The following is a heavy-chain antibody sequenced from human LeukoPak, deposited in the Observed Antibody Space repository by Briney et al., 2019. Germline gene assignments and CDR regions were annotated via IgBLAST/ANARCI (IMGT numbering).Heavy chain of an antibody. D-gene: IGHD1-26*01. CDR1: GYTFTSHG. CDR2: ISTYNGNT. V-gene: IGHV1-18*01. CDR3: ARASGSYWWFDS. J-gene: IGHJ5*01. Sequence: ASVKVSCKASGYTFTSHGISWVRQAPGQGLEWMGWISTYNGNTNYAQKLQGRVSMTTDTSTSTAYMDLRSLRSDDTAVYYCARASGSYWWFDSWGQGTLVTVSS.